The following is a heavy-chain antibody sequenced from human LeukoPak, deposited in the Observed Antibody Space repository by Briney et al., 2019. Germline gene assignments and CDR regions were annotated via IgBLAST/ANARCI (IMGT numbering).Heavy chain of an antibody. D-gene: IGHD4-23*01. V-gene: IGHV4-34*01. CDR2: INHSGST. CDR1: GGSFSGYY. J-gene: IGHJ4*02. Sequence: KPSETLSLTYAVYGGSFSGYYWSWIRQPPGKGLEWIGEINHSGSTNYNPSLKSRVTISVDTSKNQFSLKLSSVTAADTAVYYCARPKSPDYGGNSYYFDYWGQGTLVTVSS. CDR3: ARPKSPDYGGNSYYFDY.